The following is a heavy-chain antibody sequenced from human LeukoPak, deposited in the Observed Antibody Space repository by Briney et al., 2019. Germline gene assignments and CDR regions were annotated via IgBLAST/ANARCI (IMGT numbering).Heavy chain of an antibody. V-gene: IGHV4-39*01. CDR2: IYYSGST. D-gene: IGHD4-23*01. Sequence: SETLSLTCTVSGGSISSSSYYWGWIRQPPGKGLEWIGSIYYSGSTYYNPSLKSRVTISVATSKNQFSLKLSSVTAADTAVYYCARQVVTRPGWFDPWGQGTLVTVSS. CDR1: GGSISSSSYY. CDR3: ARQVVTRPGWFDP. J-gene: IGHJ5*02.